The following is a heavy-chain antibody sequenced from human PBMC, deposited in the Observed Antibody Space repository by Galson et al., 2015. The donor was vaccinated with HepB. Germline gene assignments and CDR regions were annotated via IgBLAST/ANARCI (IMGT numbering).Heavy chain of an antibody. V-gene: IGHV3-21*01. D-gene: IGHD1-14*01. CDR2: ISSSSSYI. CDR1: GFTFSSYS. J-gene: IGHJ4*02. Sequence: SLRLSCAASGFTFSSYSMNWVRQAPGKGLEWVSSISSSSSYIYYADSVKGRFTISRDNAKNSLYLQMNSLRAEDTAVYYCARAMQRGHKTGDYWGQGTLVTVSS. CDR3: ARAMQRGHKTGDY.